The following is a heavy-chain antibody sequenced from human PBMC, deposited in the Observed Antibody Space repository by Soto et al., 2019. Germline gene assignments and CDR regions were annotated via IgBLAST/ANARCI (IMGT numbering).Heavy chain of an antibody. CDR2: INHSGST. CDR3: ARGRRYFDWLLRAGNWFDP. CDR1: GGSFSGYY. D-gene: IGHD3-9*01. J-gene: IGHJ5*02. Sequence: SETLSLTCAVYGGSFSGYYWSWIRQPPGKGLEWIGEINHSGSTNYNPSLKSRVTISVDTSKNQFSLKLSSVTAADTAVYYCARGRRYFDWLLRAGNWFDPWGQGTLVTVSS. V-gene: IGHV4-34*01.